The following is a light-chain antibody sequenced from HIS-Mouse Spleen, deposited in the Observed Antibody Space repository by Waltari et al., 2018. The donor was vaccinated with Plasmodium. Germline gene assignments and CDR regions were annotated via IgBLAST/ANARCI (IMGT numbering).Light chain of an antibody. Sequence: EIVMTQSPATLSVSRGERSTLSCRASQSVSSNFDRYQQKPGQAPRLLIYGASTRATGIPARFSGSGSGTEFTLTISSLQSEDFAVYYCQQYNNWPFTFGPGTKVDIK. J-gene: IGKJ3*01. CDR3: QQYNNWPFT. CDR2: GAS. CDR1: QSVSSN. V-gene: IGKV3-15*01.